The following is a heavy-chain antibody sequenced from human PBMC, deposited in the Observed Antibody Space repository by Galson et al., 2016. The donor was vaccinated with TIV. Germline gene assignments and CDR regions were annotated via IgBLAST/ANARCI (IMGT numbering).Heavy chain of an antibody. CDR3: FIGHYSDS. Sequence: SLRLSCAASGFTFSSYAMTWVRQAPGRGLEWVSGISINGGASYYADPVKGRFTISRDNAKNSLHLQMNSLRAEDTAVYYCFIGHYSDSWGQGTLVTVSS. D-gene: IGHD3-16*02. CDR1: GFTFSSYA. CDR2: ISINGGAS. V-gene: IGHV3-23*01. J-gene: IGHJ4*02.